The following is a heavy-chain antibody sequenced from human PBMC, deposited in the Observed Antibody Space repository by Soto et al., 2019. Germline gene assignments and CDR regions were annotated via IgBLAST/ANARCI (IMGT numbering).Heavy chain of an antibody. CDR2: ISGNGGST. CDR1: GFTFSSYA. D-gene: IGHD2-15*01. CDR3: AKRGKLRGHTNFFFEY. V-gene: IGHV3-23*01. Sequence: GGSLRLSCAASGFTFSSYAMSWVRQAPGKGLEWVSAISGNGGSTYYADSVKGRFTISRDNYKNTLYLQMNSLRAEDTAVYYCAKRGKLRGHTNFFFEYWGQGTLVNVSS. J-gene: IGHJ4*02.